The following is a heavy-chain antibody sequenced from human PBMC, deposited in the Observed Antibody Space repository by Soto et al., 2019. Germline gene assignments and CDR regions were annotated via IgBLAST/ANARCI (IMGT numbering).Heavy chain of an antibody. Sequence: GGSLRLSCAASGITFSSYAMSWVRQAPGKGLEWVSGISGSGGTTYYADPVKGRFTISRDNSKNTLYLQMNSLRAEDTAVYYCAKTRITMIVLVITSYIHYSGQATLVTVSS. CDR2: ISGSGGTT. D-gene: IGHD3-22*01. J-gene: IGHJ4*02. CDR3: AKTRITMIVLVITSYIHY. V-gene: IGHV3-23*01. CDR1: GITFSSYA.